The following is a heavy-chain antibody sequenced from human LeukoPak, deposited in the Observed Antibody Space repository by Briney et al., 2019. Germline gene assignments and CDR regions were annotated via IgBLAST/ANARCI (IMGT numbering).Heavy chain of an antibody. CDR2: IYHSRST. D-gene: IGHD6-13*01. V-gene: IGHV4-30-2*01. CDR3: ARAAAAGYFYFDY. CDR1: GGSISSGGYS. Sequence: SQTLSLTCAVSGGSISSGGYSWSWIRQPPGKGLEGIGYIYHSRSTYYNPSLKSRVTISVDRSKNQFSLKLSSVTAADTAVYYCARAAAAGYFYFDYWGQGTLVTVSS. J-gene: IGHJ4*02.